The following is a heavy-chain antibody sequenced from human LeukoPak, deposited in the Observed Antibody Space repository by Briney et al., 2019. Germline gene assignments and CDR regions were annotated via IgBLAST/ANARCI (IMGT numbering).Heavy chain of an antibody. D-gene: IGHD3-22*01. CDR3: ARHRLYYYDSSGYSDY. J-gene: IGHJ4*02. Sequence: PSETLSLTCTVSGGSISSGDYYWSWIRQPPGKGLEWIGYIYYSGSTYYNPSLKSRATISVDTSKNQFSLKLSSVTAADTAVYYCARHRLYYYDSSGYSDYWGQGTLVTVSS. CDR2: IYYSGST. CDR1: GGSISSGDYY. V-gene: IGHV4-30-4*01.